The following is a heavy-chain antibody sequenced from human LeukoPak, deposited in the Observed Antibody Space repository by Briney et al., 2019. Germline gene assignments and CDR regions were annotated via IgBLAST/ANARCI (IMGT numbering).Heavy chain of an antibody. J-gene: IGHJ4*01. D-gene: IGHD6-13*01. V-gene: IGHV4-39*01. CDR2: IYYSGST. CDR1: GGSISTTGYY. Sequence: SETLSLTCTVSGGSISTTGYYWAWIRQPPGKGLEWIASIYYSGSTYYNSSLKSRVTISVDTSRNQFSLKLSSVTAADTALYYCASDKGYSNNYFDYWGQGTLVTVSS. CDR3: ASDKGYSNNYFDY.